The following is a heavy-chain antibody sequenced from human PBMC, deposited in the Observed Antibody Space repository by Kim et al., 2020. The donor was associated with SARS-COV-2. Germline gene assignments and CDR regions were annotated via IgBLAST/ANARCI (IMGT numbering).Heavy chain of an antibody. J-gene: IGHJ4*02. CDR3: ARVHSGYDYYFDS. V-gene: IGHV5-51*01. CDR2: IYPGDSHT. D-gene: IGHD5-12*01. CDR1: GYSFDNYW. Sequence: GESLKISCKGSGYSFDNYWIGWVRQLPGKGLEWMGIIYPGDSHTRYGPSFQGQVTISADKSNSTAYLQWSSLSVSDTAFYSCARVHSGYDYYFDSWGQGTVVTVSP.